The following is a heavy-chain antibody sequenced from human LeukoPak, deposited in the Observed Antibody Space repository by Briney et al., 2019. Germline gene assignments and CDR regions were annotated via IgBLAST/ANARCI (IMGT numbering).Heavy chain of an antibody. J-gene: IGHJ4*02. CDR2: ISGSGGSR. CDR1: GFTFSSYD. CDR3: AKENRYYYDSSGYFFDY. V-gene: IGHV3-23*01. D-gene: IGHD3-22*01. Sequence: GGSLRLSCAASGFTFSSYDMSWVGQAPGKGLEGVSAISGSGGSRDYADSVKGRVTISRENSKKRLYLQMNSLRAEDTAVYYCAKENRYYYDSSGYFFDYWGQGTLVTVSS.